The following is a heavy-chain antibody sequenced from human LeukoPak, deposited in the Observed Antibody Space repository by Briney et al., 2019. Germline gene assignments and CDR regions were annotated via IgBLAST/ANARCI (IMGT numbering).Heavy chain of an antibody. CDR2: INAGNGNT. J-gene: IGHJ3*02. CDR1: GYTLTSYA. CDR3: ASATHFSSGWSDAFDI. V-gene: IGHV1-3*01. Sequence: ASVKVSCKASGYTLTSYAMHWVRQAPGQRLEWMGWINAGNGNTKYSQKFQGRVTITRDTSASTAYMELSSLRFEDTAVYYCASATHFSSGWSDAFDIWGQGTMVTVSS. D-gene: IGHD6-19*01.